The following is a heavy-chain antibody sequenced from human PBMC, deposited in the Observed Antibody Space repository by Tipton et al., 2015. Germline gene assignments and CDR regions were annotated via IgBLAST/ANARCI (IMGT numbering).Heavy chain of an antibody. CDR2: IIPVFGSV. J-gene: IGHJ6*02. CDR1: GGTFSSYA. V-gene: IGHV1-69*06. Sequence: QSEAEVKKPGSSVKVSCKASGGTFSSYAISWVRQAPGQGLEWMGVIIPVFGSVNYAQKFQGRVTIIADKSTSTAYMELSSLRSEDTAVYYCAREVYSSSSYYYYYGMDVWGQGTTVTVSS. CDR3: AREVYSSSSYYYYYGMDV. D-gene: IGHD6-6*01.